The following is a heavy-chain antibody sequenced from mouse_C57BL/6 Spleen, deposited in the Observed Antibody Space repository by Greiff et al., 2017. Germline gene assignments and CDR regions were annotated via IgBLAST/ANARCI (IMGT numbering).Heavy chain of an antibody. D-gene: IGHD3-3*01. V-gene: IGHV1-55*01. CDR3: ARWKGRTGRYYAMDY. CDR1: GYTFTSYW. J-gene: IGHJ4*01. Sequence: QVQLQQPGAELVKPGASVKMSCKASGYTFTSYWITWVKQRPGQGLEWIGDIYPGSGSTNYNEKFKSKATLTVDTSSSTAYMQLSSLTSEDSAVYYCARWKGRTGRYYAMDYWGQGTSVTVSS. CDR2: IYPGSGST.